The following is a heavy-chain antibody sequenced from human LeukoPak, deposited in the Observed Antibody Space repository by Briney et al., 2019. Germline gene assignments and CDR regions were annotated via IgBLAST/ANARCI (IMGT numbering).Heavy chain of an antibody. J-gene: IGHJ6*03. CDR1: GGSVSGYY. CDR2: IHYRGST. CDR3: ARTTEGGYTYDYFYYYYMDV. Sequence: SETLSLTCTVSGGSVSGYYWSWIRQPPGKGLQWIGYIHYRGSTNYNPSLKSRLTISVDTSKNQFSLKLTSVTAADTAVYYCARTTEGGYTYDYFYYYYMDVWGKGTTVTISS. D-gene: IGHD5-18*01. V-gene: IGHV4-59*02.